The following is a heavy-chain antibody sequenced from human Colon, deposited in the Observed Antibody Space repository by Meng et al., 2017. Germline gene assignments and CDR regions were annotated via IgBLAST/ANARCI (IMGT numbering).Heavy chain of an antibody. J-gene: IGHJ4*02. CDR2: LSYSGNT. Sequence: QVQLQESGPGLVKPSQTASRTCTVPGGFLNSDDYYWSWIRQSPGGGLEWIGLLSYSGNTFYNPSLRSRVAISADTSKSQFSLYLRSVTAADTAVYYCAREWRHYYGAGSFDYWGQGALVTVSS. V-gene: IGHV4-30-4*01. CDR3: AREWRHYYGAGSFDY. CDR1: GGFLNSDDYY. D-gene: IGHD3-10*01.